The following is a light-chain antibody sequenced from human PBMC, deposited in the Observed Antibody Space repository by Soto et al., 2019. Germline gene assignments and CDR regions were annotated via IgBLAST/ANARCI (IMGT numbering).Light chain of an antibody. CDR3: QQYGSSGT. Sequence: EIVLSQSPGTLSPSPGERATLSCRASQSVSNNYLACYQQKPGQAPRLLIYGASNRATGIPDRFSGSGSGTFFILTISRLEPEFFAVYYCQQYGSSGTFGQGTKVDIK. CDR1: QSVSNNY. CDR2: GAS. J-gene: IGKJ1*01. V-gene: IGKV3-20*01.